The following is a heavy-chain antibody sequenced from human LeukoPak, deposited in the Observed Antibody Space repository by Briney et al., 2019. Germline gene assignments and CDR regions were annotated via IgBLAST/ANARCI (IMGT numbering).Heavy chain of an antibody. V-gene: IGHV1-69*13. J-gene: IGHJ6*04. CDR2: IIPIFGTA. D-gene: IGHD6-13*01. CDR1: GGTFSSYA. Sequence: SVKVSCKASGGTFSSYAISWVRQAPGQGLEWMGGIIPIFGTANYAQKFQGRVTITADESTSTAYMELSSLRSEDTAVYYCARPGIAAAGTSPGDYYGMDVWGKGTTVTVSS. CDR3: ARPGIAAAGTSPGDYYGMDV.